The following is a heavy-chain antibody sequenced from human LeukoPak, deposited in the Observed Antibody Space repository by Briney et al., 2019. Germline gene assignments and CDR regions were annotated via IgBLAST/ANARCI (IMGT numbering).Heavy chain of an antibody. J-gene: IGHJ4*02. Sequence: RTGGSLRLSCAASGFTFSSYSMNWVRQAPGKGLEWVSSISSSSSYIYYADSVKGRFTISRDNGKNTLYLQMNSLRAEDTAVYYCARGSTYYDSSGQVPFDYWGQGTLVTVSS. D-gene: IGHD3-22*01. V-gene: IGHV3-21*01. CDR1: GFTFSSYS. CDR3: ARGSTYYDSSGQVPFDY. CDR2: ISSSSSYI.